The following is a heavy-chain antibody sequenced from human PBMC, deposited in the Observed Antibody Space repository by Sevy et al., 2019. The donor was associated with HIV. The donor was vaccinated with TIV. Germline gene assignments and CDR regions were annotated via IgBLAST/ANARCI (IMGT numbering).Heavy chain of an antibody. CDR3: AGGYSYGGAGDYYAMDV. CDR1: GFTFSNYN. J-gene: IGHJ6*02. D-gene: IGHD5-18*01. CDR2: ITSSSSTI. Sequence: GGSLRLSCAASGFTFSNYNMNWVRQAPGKGLEWISYITSSSSTIYYADSVKGRFTISRDNAKNSLYLLMNSLRDEDTALYYCAGGYSYGGAGDYYAMDVWGQGTTVTVSS. V-gene: IGHV3-48*02.